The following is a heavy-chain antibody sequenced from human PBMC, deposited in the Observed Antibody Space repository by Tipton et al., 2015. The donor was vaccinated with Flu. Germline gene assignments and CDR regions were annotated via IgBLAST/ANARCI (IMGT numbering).Heavy chain of an antibody. CDR2: ISASGST. Sequence: LRLSCTVSGGSISTYFWSWIRQPGGKGLEWIGRISASGSTVYNSSLESRVTLSRDTSKNHFSLRLGSVTAADTALYYCARSHSRSGNSCYSGWFVPWGQVTLVTVS. D-gene: IGHD2-15*01. CDR1: GGSISTYF. CDR3: ARSHSRSGNSCYSGWFVP. J-gene: IGHJ5*02. V-gene: IGHV4-4*07.